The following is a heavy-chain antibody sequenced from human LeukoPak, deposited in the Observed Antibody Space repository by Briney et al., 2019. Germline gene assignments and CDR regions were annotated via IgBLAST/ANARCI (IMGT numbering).Heavy chain of an antibody. CDR2: ISYDGSNK. Sequence: GGSLRLSCAASGFTFSSYAMHWVRQAPGKGLEWVAVISYDGSNKYYADSVKGRFTISRDNSKNTLYLQMNSLRAEDTAVYYCARDGPVVVITSGAEYFQHWGQGTLVTVSS. J-gene: IGHJ1*01. V-gene: IGHV3-30-3*01. CDR3: ARDGPVVVITSGAEYFQH. D-gene: IGHD3-22*01. CDR1: GFTFSSYA.